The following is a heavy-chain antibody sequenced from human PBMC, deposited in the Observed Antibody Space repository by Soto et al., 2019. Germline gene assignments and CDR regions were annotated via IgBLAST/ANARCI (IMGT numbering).Heavy chain of an antibody. V-gene: IGHV3-49*03. CDR1: GFTFGDYA. CDR2: IRSKAYGGTT. Sequence: GGSLRLSCTASGFTFGDYAMSWFRQATGKGLEWVGFIRSKAYGGTTEYAASVKGRFTISRDDSKSIAYLQMNSLKTEDTAVYYCTRDQGDYYDSRSWFDPWGQGTLVTVSS. CDR3: TRDQGDYYDSRSWFDP. D-gene: IGHD3-22*01. J-gene: IGHJ5*02.